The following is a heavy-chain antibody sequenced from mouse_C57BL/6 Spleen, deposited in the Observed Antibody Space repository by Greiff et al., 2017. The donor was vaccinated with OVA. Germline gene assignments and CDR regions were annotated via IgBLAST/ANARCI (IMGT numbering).Heavy chain of an antibody. CDR3: ATSLGYSYYYAMDY. D-gene: IGHD2-3*01. V-gene: IGHV1-18*01. CDR1: GYTFTDYN. J-gene: IGHJ4*01. Sequence: VQLQQSGPELVKPGASVKIPCKASGYTFTDYNMDWVKQSHGKSLEWIGDINPNNGGTIYNQKFKGKATLTVDKSSSTAYMELRSLTSEDTAVYYCATSLGYSYYYAMDYWGQGTSVTVSS. CDR2: INPNNGGT.